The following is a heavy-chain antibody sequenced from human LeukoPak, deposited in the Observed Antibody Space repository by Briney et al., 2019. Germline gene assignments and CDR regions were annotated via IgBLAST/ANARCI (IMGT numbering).Heavy chain of an antibody. V-gene: IGHV3-23*01. CDR1: GFTFSSYA. CDR2: ISGSGGST. CDR3: AKHRVGNYGFFDY. J-gene: IGHJ4*02. D-gene: IGHD3-10*01. Sequence: GGSLRLSCAASGFTFSSYAMSWVRQAPGKGLEWVSAISGSGGSTYYADSVKGRFTISRDKSKNTVYLQMNSLRGEDTAVYYCAKHRVGNYGFFDYWGQGTLVTVSS.